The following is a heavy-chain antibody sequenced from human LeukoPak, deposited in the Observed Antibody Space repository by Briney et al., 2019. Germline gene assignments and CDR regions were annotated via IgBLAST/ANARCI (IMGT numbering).Heavy chain of an antibody. D-gene: IGHD2-2*01. CDR3: ATVLLDCSSTSCYEDPWLDP. J-gene: IGHJ5*02. V-gene: IGHV1-2*02. CDR1: GYTFTGYY. Sequence: ASVKVSCKASGYTFTGYYMHWVRQAPGQGLEWMGWINPNSGGTNYAQKFQGRVTMTRDTSISTAYMELSRLRSDDTAVYYCATVLLDCSSTSCYEDPWLDPWGQGTLVTVSS. CDR2: INPNSGGT.